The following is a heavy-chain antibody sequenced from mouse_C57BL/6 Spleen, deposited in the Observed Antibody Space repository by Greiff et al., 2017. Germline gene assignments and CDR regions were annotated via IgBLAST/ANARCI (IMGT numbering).Heavy chain of an antibody. Sequence: VQLQQPGAELVMPGASVKLSCKASGFTFTSYWMHWVKQRPGQGLEWIGEIDPSDSYTNYNQKFKGKSTFTVATSSSTAYMHLSSLTSEDSAVYDCAKASRYGSSPYCDYWGQGTTLTVSS. D-gene: IGHD1-1*01. V-gene: IGHV1-69*01. CDR3: AKASRYGSSPYCDY. CDR2: IDPSDSYT. CDR1: GFTFTSYW. J-gene: IGHJ2*01.